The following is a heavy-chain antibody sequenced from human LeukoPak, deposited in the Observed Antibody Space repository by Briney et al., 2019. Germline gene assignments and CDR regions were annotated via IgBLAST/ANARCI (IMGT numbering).Heavy chain of an antibody. V-gene: IGHV1-18*01. CDR2: ISAYNGNT. CDR1: GYTFTSYG. Sequence: GASVKVSCKASGYTFTSYGISWVRQAPGQGLEWMGWISAYNGNTNYAQKLQGRVTMTTDTSTSTAYMELRSLRSDDTAVYYCARTRFPYYRLSVADYYHMDVWGKGTTVTVSS. D-gene: IGHD3-10*01. CDR3: ARTRFPYYRLSVADYYHMDV. J-gene: IGHJ6*03.